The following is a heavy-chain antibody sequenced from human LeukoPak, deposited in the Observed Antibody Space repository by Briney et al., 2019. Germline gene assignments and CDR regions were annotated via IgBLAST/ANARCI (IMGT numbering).Heavy chain of an antibody. J-gene: IGHJ4*02. CDR3: ARLKPAGKYYYDSSGYLPY. D-gene: IGHD3-22*01. V-gene: IGHV4-59*01. Sequence: PSETLSLTCTVSGGSISSYWWSWIRQPPGKGLEWIGYVFDSGSTNYNPSLKSRVTVSLDTSKKQFSLKLSSVTAADTAMYYCARLKPAGKYYYDSSGYLPYWGQGTLVTVSS. CDR1: GGSISSYW. CDR2: VFDSGST.